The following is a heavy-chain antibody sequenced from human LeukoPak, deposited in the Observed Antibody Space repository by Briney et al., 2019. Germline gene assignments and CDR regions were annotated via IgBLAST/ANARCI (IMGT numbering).Heavy chain of an antibody. V-gene: IGHV1-58*02. D-gene: IGHD3-16*01. CDR3: AADRGFQTSDAFDI. J-gene: IGHJ4*02. CDR1: GFTLTSSA. CDR2: IVVGSGNT. Sequence: ASVKVSCKASGFTLTSSAMQWVRQARGQRLEWIGWIVVGSGNTNYAQKFQERVTITRDMSTSTAYMELSSLRSEDTAVYYCAADRGFQTSDAFDIWGQGTLVTVSS.